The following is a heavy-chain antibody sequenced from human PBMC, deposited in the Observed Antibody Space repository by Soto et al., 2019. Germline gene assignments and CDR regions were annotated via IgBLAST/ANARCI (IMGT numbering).Heavy chain of an antibody. CDR1: GFTFSGYA. CDR2: IVGGGGTT. CDR3: AKGHQDFNY. J-gene: IGHJ4*02. V-gene: IGHV3-23*01. Sequence: EVQLLESGGGLVQPGGSLRLSCAASGFTFSGYAMSWVRQAPGKGLEWVSSIVGGGGTTYYVDSVKGRFTTSRDNSKNTLYLQMNSLRAEDTAVYHCAKGHQDFNYWGQGTLVTVSS.